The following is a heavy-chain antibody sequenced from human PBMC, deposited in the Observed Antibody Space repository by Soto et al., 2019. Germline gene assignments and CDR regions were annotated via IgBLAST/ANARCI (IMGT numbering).Heavy chain of an antibody. V-gene: IGHV3-11*01. J-gene: IGHJ5*02. CDR1: GFTFSDYY. CDR2: ISSSGSTI. D-gene: IGHD3-16*02. CDR3: ARDHDYIWGSHRESSSFDP. Sequence: GGSLRLSCAASGFTFSDYYMSWIRQAPGKGLEWVSYISSSGSTIYYADSVKGRFTISRDNAKNSLYLQMNSLRAEDTAVYYCARDHDYIWGSHRESSSFDPRGQGPLVTGSS.